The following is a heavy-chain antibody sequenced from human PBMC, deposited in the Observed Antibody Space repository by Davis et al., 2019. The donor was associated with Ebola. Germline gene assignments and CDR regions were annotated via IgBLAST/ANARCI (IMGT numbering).Heavy chain of an antibody. CDR1: GFTFSGSA. Sequence: GGSLRLSCAASGFTFSGSAVHWVRQTSGRGLEWLGHIRDNANNYATAYAASVRGRFTISRDDSKHTASLQMNSLRAEDTAVYYCALGDCSGGSCPVAYYYMDVWGKGTSVTVSS. D-gene: IGHD2-15*01. V-gene: IGHV3-73*01. CDR3: ALGDCSGGSCPVAYYYMDV. J-gene: IGHJ6*04. CDR2: IRDNANNYAT.